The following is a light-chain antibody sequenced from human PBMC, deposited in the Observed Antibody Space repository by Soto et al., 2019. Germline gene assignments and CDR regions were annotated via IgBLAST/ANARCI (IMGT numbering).Light chain of an antibody. V-gene: IGKV3-20*01. CDR2: GAS. CDR1: QSVRSNF. Sequence: EIVLTQPPGTLSLSPGDRATLSCRASQSVRSNFLAWYQQKPGQAPKLLISGASSRATGIPDRFSGSGSGTDFTLTISRLEPEDFALYSCQQYGTSPGTFGQGTKLEIK. J-gene: IGKJ2*02. CDR3: QQYGTSPGT.